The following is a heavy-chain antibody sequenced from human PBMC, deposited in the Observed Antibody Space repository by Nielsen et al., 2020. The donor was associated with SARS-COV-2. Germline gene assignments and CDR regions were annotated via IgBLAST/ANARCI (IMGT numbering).Heavy chain of an antibody. CDR3: ARRRDGYNNFDY. V-gene: IGHV1-8*02. CDR1: GGTFSSYA. Sequence: ASVKVSCKASGGTFSSYAISWVRQATGQGLEWMGWMNPNSGNTGYAQKFQGRVTMTRNTSISTAYMELSSLRSEDTAVYYCARRRDGYNNFDYWGQGTLVTVSS. J-gene: IGHJ4*02. D-gene: IGHD5-24*01. CDR2: MNPNSGNT.